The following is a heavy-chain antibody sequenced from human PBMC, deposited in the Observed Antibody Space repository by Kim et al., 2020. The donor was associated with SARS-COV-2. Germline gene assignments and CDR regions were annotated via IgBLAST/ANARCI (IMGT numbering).Heavy chain of an antibody. J-gene: IGHJ4*02. CDR1: GFTFSSYS. Sequence: GGSLRLSCAASGFTFSSYSMNWVRQAPGKGLEWVSSISSSSSYIYYADSVKGRFTISRDNAKNSLYLQMNSLRAEDTAVYYCARDSPPDGSGSYSNFDYWGQGTLVTVSS. D-gene: IGHD3-10*01. V-gene: IGHV3-21*01. CDR2: ISSSSSYI. CDR3: ARDSPPDGSGSYSNFDY.